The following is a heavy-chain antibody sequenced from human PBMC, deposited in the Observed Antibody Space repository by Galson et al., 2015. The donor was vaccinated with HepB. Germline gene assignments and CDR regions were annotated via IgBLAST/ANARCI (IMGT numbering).Heavy chain of an antibody. CDR3: ARDGAGVRGVSYYGMDV. CDR1: GFTFSSYS. D-gene: IGHD3-10*01. CDR2: ISSSSSYI. V-gene: IGHV3-21*01. J-gene: IGHJ6*02. Sequence: SLRLSCAASGFTFSSYSMNWVRQAPGKGLEWVSSISSSSSYIYYADSVKGRFTISRDNAKNSLYLQMNSLRAEDTAVYYCARDGAGVRGVSYYGMDVWGQGTTVTVSS.